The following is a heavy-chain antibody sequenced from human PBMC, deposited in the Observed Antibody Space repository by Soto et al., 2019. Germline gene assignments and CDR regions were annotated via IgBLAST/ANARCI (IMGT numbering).Heavy chain of an antibody. CDR1: GGSISSGYYY. CDR2: IYYSGST. Sequence: QVQLQESGPGLVKPSQTLSLTCTVSGGSISSGYYYWSCIRQPPGKGLEWIGYIYYSGSTYYNPSPKRGVTISVDTSKNQFSLKMSSVTAADTAVYYCAIAGYCSSTSCSAAWYFDLWGRGTLVTVSS. CDR3: AIAGYCSSTSCSAAWYFDL. D-gene: IGHD2-2*01. J-gene: IGHJ2*01. V-gene: IGHV4-30-4*01.